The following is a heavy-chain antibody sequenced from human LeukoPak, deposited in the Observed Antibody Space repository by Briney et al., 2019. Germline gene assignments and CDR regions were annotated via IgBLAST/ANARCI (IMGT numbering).Heavy chain of an antibody. J-gene: IGHJ4*02. V-gene: IGHV4-59*01. CDR1: GGSISSYY. Sequence: SETLSLTCTVSGGSISSYYWSWIRQPPGKGLEWIGYIYYSGSTNYNPSLKSRVTISVDTSKNQFSLELSSVTAADTAVYYCARASYDFWSGYYLNYWGQGTLVTVSS. CDR3: ARASYDFWSGYYLNY. CDR2: IYYSGST. D-gene: IGHD3-3*01.